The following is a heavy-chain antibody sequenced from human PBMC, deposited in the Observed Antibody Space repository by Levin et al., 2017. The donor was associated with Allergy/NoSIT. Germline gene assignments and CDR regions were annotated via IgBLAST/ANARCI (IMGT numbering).Heavy chain of an antibody. CDR3: AKGGTGGGRDFRIVGATDDWYFDL. D-gene: IGHD1-26*01. V-gene: IGHV3-9*01. J-gene: IGHJ2*01. Sequence: SGGSLRLSCAASGFTFDDYAMHWVRQAPGKGLEWVSGISWNCGSIGYADSVKGRFTISRDNAKNSLYLQMNSLRAEDTALYYCAKGGTGGGRDFRIVGATDDWYFDLWGRGTLVTVSS. CDR2: ISWNCGSI. CDR1: GFTFDDYA.